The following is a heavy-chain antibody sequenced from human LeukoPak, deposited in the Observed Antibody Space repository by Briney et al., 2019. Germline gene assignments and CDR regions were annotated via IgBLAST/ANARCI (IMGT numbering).Heavy chain of an antibody. CDR2: IIPIFGTA. J-gene: IGHJ6*04. CDR1: GGTFSSYA. Sequence: GASVKASCKASGGTFSSYAISWVRQAPGQGLEWMGGIIPIFGTANYAQKFQGRVTITADESTSTAYMELSSLRSEDTAVYYCARDFPDCSSTSCSPSYYYGMDVWGKGTTVTVSS. V-gene: IGHV1-69*13. D-gene: IGHD2-2*01. CDR3: ARDFPDCSSTSCSPSYYYGMDV.